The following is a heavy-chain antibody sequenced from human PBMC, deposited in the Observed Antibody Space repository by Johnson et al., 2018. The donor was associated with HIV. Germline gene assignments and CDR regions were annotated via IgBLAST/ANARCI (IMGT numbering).Heavy chain of an antibody. CDR1: GFTVSSNY. CDR3: ARDHLRRSHAVDI. J-gene: IGHJ3*02. V-gene: IGHV3-53*01. Sequence: VQLVESGGGLIQPGGSLRLSCAASGFTVSSNYMTWVRQAPGKGLEWVSVIYSGGSTYYADSVKGRFTISRDNSKNTLYLQMNSLRAEDTAVYYCARDHLRRSHAVDIWGQGTMVTVSS. D-gene: IGHD2-15*01. CDR2: IYSGGST.